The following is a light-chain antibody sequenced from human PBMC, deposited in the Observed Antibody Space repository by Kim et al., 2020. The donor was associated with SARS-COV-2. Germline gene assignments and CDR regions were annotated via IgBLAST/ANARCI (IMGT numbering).Light chain of an antibody. Sequence: CSGVSYNIGRTFVNWHHQVPGTAPNLLIYSNIQRPSGFPDRFSGSKSGTSASLAISGLQSGDEADYYCVAWDDSLNGYVFGTGTKVTVL. CDR3: VAWDDSLNGYV. V-gene: IGLV1-44*01. CDR1: SYNIGRTF. CDR2: SNI. J-gene: IGLJ1*01.